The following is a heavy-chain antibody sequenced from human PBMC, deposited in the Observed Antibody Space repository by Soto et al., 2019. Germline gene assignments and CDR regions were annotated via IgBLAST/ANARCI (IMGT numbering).Heavy chain of an antibody. CDR3: AKELSYNSGRPFDY. D-gene: IGHD3-10*01. CDR1: GFAFSTYA. J-gene: IGHJ4*02. CDR2: ISNSGGAT. V-gene: IGHV3-23*01. Sequence: EVQRLESGGGLVQPGWSLRLSCAASGFAFSTYAMTWVRQAPGKGLEWVSSISNSGGATFYADSVKGRFTFSRDNSKNTLFLQMNSLRDEDTALYYCAKELSYNSGRPFDYWGQGTLVTVSS.